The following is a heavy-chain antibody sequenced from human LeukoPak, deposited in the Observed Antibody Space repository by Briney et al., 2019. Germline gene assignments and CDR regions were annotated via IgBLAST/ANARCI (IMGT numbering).Heavy chain of an antibody. CDR3: ARGDYDFWSGYYSY. Sequence: GGSLRLSCAASGFTFSSYSMNWVRQAPGKGLEWVSSISSSSSYICYADSVKGRFTISRDNAKNSLYLQMNSLRAEDTAVYYCARGDYDFWSGYYSYWGQGTLVTVSS. V-gene: IGHV3-21*01. J-gene: IGHJ4*02. CDR2: ISSSSSYI. D-gene: IGHD3-3*01. CDR1: GFTFSSYS.